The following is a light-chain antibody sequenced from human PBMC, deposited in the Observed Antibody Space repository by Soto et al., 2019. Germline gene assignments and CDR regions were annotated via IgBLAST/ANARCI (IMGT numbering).Light chain of an antibody. CDR1: SSDVGGYNY. Sequence: QSALTQPASLSGSPGQSITISCTGTSSDVGGYNYVSWYQQDPGKAPKLIIYEVSNRPSGVSNRFSGSKSGNTASLTISGLQAEDETDYYCNSYTSKSTGVFGTGTKLTVL. CDR3: NSYTSKSTGV. V-gene: IGLV2-14*01. J-gene: IGLJ1*01. CDR2: EVS.